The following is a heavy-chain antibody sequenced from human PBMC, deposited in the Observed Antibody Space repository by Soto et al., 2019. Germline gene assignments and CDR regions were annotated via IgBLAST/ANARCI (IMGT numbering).Heavy chain of an antibody. J-gene: IGHJ4*02. Sequence: EVQLLESGGGLVQPGGSLRLSCAASGITFSSYAMSWVRQAPGKGLEWVSAISGSGGSTYYADSVKGRFTISRDNSKNTLYLQMNSLRAEDTAVYYCAKDRHYYDSSGYYQYYFDYWGQGTLVTVSS. D-gene: IGHD3-22*01. CDR1: GITFSSYA. CDR2: ISGSGGST. CDR3: AKDRHYYDSSGYYQYYFDY. V-gene: IGHV3-23*01.